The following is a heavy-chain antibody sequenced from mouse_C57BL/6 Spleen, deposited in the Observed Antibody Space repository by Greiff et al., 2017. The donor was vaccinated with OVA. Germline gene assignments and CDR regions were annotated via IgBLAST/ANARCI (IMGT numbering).Heavy chain of an antibody. CDR3: ARDDYGVAY. J-gene: IGHJ3*01. CDR2: ISYDGSN. CDR1: GYSITSGYY. Sequence: EVKLMESGPGLVKPSQSLSLTCSVTGYSITSGYYWNWIRQFPGNKLEWMGYISYDGSNNYNPSLKNRISITRDTSKNQFFLKLNSVTTEDTATYYCARDDYGVAYWGQGTLVTVSA. D-gene: IGHD2-4*01. V-gene: IGHV3-6*01.